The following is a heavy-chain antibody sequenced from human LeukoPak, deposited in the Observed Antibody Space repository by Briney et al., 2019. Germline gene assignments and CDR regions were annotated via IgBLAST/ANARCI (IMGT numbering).Heavy chain of an antibody. Sequence: GGSLRLSCAASGFTFTSYAMSWVRQTPGKGLEWVSDISSSGDSTYYADSVKGRFTTSRDNSKNTLFLQMNSLRAEDTAVYYCAKDRAQQLVLDFWGQGTLVTVSS. V-gene: IGHV3-23*01. CDR3: AKDRAQQLVLDF. J-gene: IGHJ4*02. D-gene: IGHD6-13*01. CDR2: ISSSGDST. CDR1: GFTFTSYA.